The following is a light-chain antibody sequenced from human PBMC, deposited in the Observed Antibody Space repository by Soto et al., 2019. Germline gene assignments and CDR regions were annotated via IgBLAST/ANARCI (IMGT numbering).Light chain of an antibody. CDR2: WAS. CDR1: QSVLYTSNNTNY. CDR3: QQYYSNPRT. V-gene: IGKV4-1*01. Sequence: DIVMTQSPDSLPVSLGERATINCKSSQSVLYTSNNTNYLAWYQQKPGQSPQLLIYWASSRESGVPDRFSGSGSGTDFTLTISSLQAEDVAVYYCQQYYSNPRTFGQGTKVDTK. J-gene: IGKJ1*01.